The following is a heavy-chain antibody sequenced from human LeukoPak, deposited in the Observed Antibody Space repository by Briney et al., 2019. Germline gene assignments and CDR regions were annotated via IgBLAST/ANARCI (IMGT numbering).Heavy chain of an antibody. V-gene: IGHV1-8*01. CDR1: GYTFTSYD. CDR3: ARGSRGIAARRFDAFDI. J-gene: IGHJ3*02. D-gene: IGHD6-6*01. Sequence: ASVKVSCKASGYTFTSYDINWVRQATGQGLEWMGWMNPNGGNTGYAQKFQGRVTMTRNTSISTAYMELSSLRSEDTAVYYCARGSRGIAARRFDAFDIWGQGTMVTVSS. CDR2: MNPNGGNT.